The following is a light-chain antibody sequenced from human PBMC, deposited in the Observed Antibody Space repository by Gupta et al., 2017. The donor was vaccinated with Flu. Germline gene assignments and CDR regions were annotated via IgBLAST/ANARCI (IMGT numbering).Light chain of an antibody. Sequence: QSALTQPASVSGSPGQSIAISCTGTTSDVGANNYVSWYQQHPGKAPKVMIYGVNNRPPGVSDRFSGSKSGNTASLTISGLQAEDEADYYCSSYRSSSTSFFFGTGTKVTVL. CDR3: SSYRSSSTSFF. V-gene: IGLV2-14*01. J-gene: IGLJ1*01. CDR1: TSDVGANNY. CDR2: GVN.